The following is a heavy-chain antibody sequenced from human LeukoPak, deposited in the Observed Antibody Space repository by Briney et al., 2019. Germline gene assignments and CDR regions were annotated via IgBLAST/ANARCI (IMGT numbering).Heavy chain of an antibody. CDR1: GFTFNSYG. CDR3: AKDLAGYRNDRDFGMDV. CDR2: ISYDGTNK. D-gene: IGHD3-22*01. V-gene: IGHV3-30*18. Sequence: QSGGSLGLSCAASGFTFNSYGMHWVRQAPGKGLEWVAVISYDGTNKFYADSVKGRFTISRDNSKNTLYLQMNSLGAEDTALYHCAKDLAGYRNDRDFGMDVWGQGTTVIVSS. J-gene: IGHJ6*02.